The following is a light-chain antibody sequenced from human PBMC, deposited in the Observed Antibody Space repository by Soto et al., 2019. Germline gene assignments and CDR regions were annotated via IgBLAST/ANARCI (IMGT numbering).Light chain of an antibody. CDR2: EVI. CDR3: SSYAGSINVVV. CDR1: SSDVGGYNY. J-gene: IGLJ2*01. V-gene: IGLV2-8*01. Sequence: QSALTQPPSASGSPGQSVTISCTGTSSDVGGYNYVSWYQQHPGKAPKLMIYEVIKRPSGVPDRFSGSKSGNTASLTVSGLQAEDEADYYCSSYAGSINVVVFGGGTKLTVL.